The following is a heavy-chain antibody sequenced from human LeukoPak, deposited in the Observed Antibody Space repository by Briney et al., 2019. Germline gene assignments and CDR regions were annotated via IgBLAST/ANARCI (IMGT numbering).Heavy chain of an antibody. Sequence: PGGPLRLSCAASGFTVSSNYMSWVRQAPGKGLEWVSVIYSGGSTYYADSVKGRFTISRDNSKNTLYLQMNSLRAEDTAVYYCARVSVGATHFDYWGQGTLVTVSS. CDR1: GFTVSSNY. CDR3: ARVSVGATHFDY. D-gene: IGHD1-26*01. J-gene: IGHJ4*02. V-gene: IGHV3-66*01. CDR2: IYSGGST.